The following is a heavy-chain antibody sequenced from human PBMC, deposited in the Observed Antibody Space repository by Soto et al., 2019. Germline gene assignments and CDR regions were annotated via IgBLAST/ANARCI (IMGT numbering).Heavy chain of an antibody. Sequence: GGSLRLSCAASGFTFSSYGMHWVRQAPGKGLEWVAVISYDGSNKYYADSVKGRFTIPRDNSKNTLYLQMNSLRAEDTAVYYCAKVPNEVVPPSGLDPWGQGALVTGSS. V-gene: IGHV3-30*18. D-gene: IGHD2-2*01. CDR2: ISYDGSNK. CDR1: GFTFSSYG. J-gene: IGHJ5*02. CDR3: AKVPNEVVPPSGLDP.